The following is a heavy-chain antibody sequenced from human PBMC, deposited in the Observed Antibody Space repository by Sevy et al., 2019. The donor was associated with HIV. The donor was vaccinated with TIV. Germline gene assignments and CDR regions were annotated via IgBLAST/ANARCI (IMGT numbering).Heavy chain of an antibody. D-gene: IGHD2-15*01. Sequence: GGSLRLSCAASGFTFNDYALHWVRQAPGKGLEWVALISSDGDNTYYADTVKGRFTISRDNWKNTVYLEMNRLRADDTEIYYCVREGAPYRNIRYCSGNNCFYNWFDAWGQGTLVTVSS. J-gene: IGHJ5*02. V-gene: IGHV3-30-3*01. CDR1: GFTFNDYA. CDR2: ISSDGDNT. CDR3: VREGAPYRNIRYCSGNNCFYNWFDA.